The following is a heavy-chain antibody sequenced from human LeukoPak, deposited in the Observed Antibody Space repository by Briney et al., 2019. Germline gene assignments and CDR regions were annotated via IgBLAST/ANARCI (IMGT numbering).Heavy chain of an antibody. CDR1: GFTFSDYY. CDR3: ARVRGGYSFDY. J-gene: IGHJ4*02. D-gene: IGHD1-26*01. Sequence: GGSLILSCAASGFTFSDYYMSWIRQAPGKGLEWVSYISSSSGDTSYADSVKGRFTISRDNAKNSLFLQMNSLRAEDTAVYYCARVRGGYSFDYWGQGTLVTVSS. CDR2: ISSSSGDT. V-gene: IGHV3-11*06.